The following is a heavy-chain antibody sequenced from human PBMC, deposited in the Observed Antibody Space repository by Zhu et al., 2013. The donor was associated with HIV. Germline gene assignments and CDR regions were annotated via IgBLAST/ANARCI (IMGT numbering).Heavy chain of an antibody. CDR1: GYTFTSYG. J-gene: IGHJ4*02. CDR3: ARDWYNLFEGYSSSPSDY. CDR2: ISAYNGNT. Sequence: QVQLVQSGAEVKKPGASVKVSCKASGYTFTSYGISWVRQAPGQGLEWMGWISAYNGNTNYAQKLQGRVTMTTDTSTSTAYMELRSLRSDDTAVYYCARDWYNLFEGYSSSPSDYWGQGTLVTVSS. V-gene: IGHV1-18*04. D-gene: IGHD6-13*01.